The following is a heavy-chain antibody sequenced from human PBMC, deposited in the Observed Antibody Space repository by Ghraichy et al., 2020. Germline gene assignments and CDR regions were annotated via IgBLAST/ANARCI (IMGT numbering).Heavy chain of an antibody. D-gene: IGHD2-15*01. CDR1: GFTFSSYS. V-gene: IGHV3-21*01. Sequence: GGSLRLSCAASGFTFSSYSMNWVRQAPGKGLEWVSSISSSSSYIYYADSVKGRFTISRDNAKNSLYLQMNSLRAEDTAVYYCARVSGYCSGGSCYGYYFDYWGQGTLVTVSS. CDR3: ARVSGYCSGGSCYGYYFDY. J-gene: IGHJ4*02. CDR2: ISSSSSYI.